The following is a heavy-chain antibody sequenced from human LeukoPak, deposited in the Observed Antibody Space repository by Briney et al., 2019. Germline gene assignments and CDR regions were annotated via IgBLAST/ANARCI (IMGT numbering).Heavy chain of an antibody. V-gene: IGHV3-53*01. CDR2: IYSGGST. D-gene: IGHD6-19*01. J-gene: IGHJ4*02. Sequence: QPGGSLRLSCAASGFTVSSNHMSWVRQAPGKGLEWVSVIYSGGSTYYADSVKGRFTISRDNSKNTLYLQMSSLRGEDTAVYYCAKDRGRALAGFDYWGQGTLVTVSA. CDR1: GFTVSSNH. CDR3: AKDRGRALAGFDY.